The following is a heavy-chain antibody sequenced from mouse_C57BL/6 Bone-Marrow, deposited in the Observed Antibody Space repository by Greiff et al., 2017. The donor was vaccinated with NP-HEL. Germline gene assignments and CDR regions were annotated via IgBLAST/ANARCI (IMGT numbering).Heavy chain of an antibody. CDR3: AREGYYGNYYAMDY. Sequence: VQLQQSGPELVKPGASVKIPCKASGYTFTDYNMDWVKQSHGKSLEWIGDINPNNGGTIYNQKFKGKATLTVDKSSSTAYMELRSLTSEDTAVYYCAREGYYGNYYAMDYWGQGTSLTVSS. V-gene: IGHV1-18*01. CDR2: INPNNGGT. D-gene: IGHD2-1*01. J-gene: IGHJ4*01. CDR1: GYTFTDYN.